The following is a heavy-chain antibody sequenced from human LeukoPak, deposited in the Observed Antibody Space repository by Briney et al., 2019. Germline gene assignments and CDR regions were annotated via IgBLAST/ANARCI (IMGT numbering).Heavy chain of an antibody. V-gene: IGHV3-23*01. J-gene: IGHJ5*02. Sequence: VGSLRLSCAASGFTFSSFAMTWVRQAPGKGLEWVSVISGSGGTTYYADSVKGRFTLSRDNSNRTLFLEMSSLRVEDTAVYYCAREGTYYDSSGYYVSWGQGTLVTVSS. CDR1: GFTFSSFA. CDR2: ISGSGGTT. CDR3: AREGTYYDSSGYYVS. D-gene: IGHD3-22*01.